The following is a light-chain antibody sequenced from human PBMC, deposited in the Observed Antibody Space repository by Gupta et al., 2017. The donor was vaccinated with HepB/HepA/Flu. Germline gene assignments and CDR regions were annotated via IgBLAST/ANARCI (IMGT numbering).Light chain of an antibody. CDR2: YDS. Sequence: SYVLTQPPSVSVAPGKTARITCGGNNIGSQSVHWYQQKPGQAPVQVIVYDSDRPSGIKDRVLCYTAGNTATPLTSSVAAGEEDDDYCRAWVSDSGHVLFGGGTKLTVL. V-gene: IGLV3-21*04. CDR3: RAWVSDSGHVL. J-gene: IGLJ2*01. CDR1: NIGSQS.